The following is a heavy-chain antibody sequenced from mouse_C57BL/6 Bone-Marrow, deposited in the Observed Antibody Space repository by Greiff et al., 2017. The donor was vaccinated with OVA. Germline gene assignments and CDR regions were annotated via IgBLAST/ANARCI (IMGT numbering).Heavy chain of an antibody. Sequence: EVKLVESEGGLVQPGSSMKLSCTASGFTFSDYYMAWVRQVPEKGLEWVAKINYDGSSTYYLDSLKSRFIISRDNAKNILYLQISSLKSEDTATYYCARDLGYADAMDYWGQGTSVTVSS. J-gene: IGHJ4*01. CDR1: GFTFSDYY. D-gene: IGHD2-14*01. CDR2: INYDGSST. V-gene: IGHV5-16*01. CDR3: ARDLGYADAMDY.